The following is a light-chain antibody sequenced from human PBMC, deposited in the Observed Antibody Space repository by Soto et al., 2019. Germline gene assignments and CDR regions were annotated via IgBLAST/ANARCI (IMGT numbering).Light chain of an antibody. CDR3: AAWDDSLNGYV. V-gene: IGLV1-44*01. J-gene: IGLJ1*01. Sequence: QSVLTQPPSASGTPGQRVTISCSGRSSNIGSTTVNWYQQLPGTAPKLLIYSYNQRPSGVPDRFSGSKSVTSASLAISGLQSEDEADYYCAAWDDSLNGYVFGTGTKVTVL. CDR1: SSNIGSTT. CDR2: SYN.